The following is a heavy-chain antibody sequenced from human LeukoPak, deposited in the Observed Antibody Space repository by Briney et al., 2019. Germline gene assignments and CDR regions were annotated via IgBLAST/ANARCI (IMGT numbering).Heavy chain of an antibody. Sequence: SETLSLTCTVSGGSISSYYWSWIRQPPGKGLEWIGYIYYSGSTNYNPSLKSRVTISVDTSKNQFSLKLSSVTAADTAVYYCARDPGVGATQNFDYWGQGTLVTVSS. CDR3: ARDPGVGATQNFDY. D-gene: IGHD1-26*01. V-gene: IGHV4-59*01. CDR2: IYYSGST. J-gene: IGHJ4*02. CDR1: GGSISSYY.